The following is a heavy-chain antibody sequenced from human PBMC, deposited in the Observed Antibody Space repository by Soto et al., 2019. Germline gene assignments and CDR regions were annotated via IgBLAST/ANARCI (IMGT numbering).Heavy chain of an antibody. D-gene: IGHD6-19*01. J-gene: IGHJ6*02. Sequence: GESLKISCNGSGYIFTSYWIGWVRQMPGKGLEWMGIIYPGDSDTRYSPSFQGQVTISADKSISTAYLQWSSLKASDTAMYYCPRHIVAVAGKSYCMELWGQGTTGTVSS. CDR3: PRHIVAVAGKSYCMEL. CDR2: IYPGDSDT. V-gene: IGHV5-51*01. CDR1: GYIFTSYW.